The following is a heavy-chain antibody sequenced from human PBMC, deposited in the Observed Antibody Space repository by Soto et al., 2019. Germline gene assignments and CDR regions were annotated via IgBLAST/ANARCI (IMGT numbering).Heavy chain of an antibody. J-gene: IGHJ6*02. CDR3: ARDSTWIPYYHYGMDV. CDR2: IYSGGNT. Sequence: EVQLVESGGGLIQPGGSLRLSCAASGFSVSSNYMSWVRQAPGKGLEWVSVIYSGGNTHYADSVKGRFTISRDNSKNPLYLQMTSLSAEDTAVYYCARDSTWIPYYHYGMDVWGQGNTVTVSS. D-gene: IGHD5-18*01. V-gene: IGHV3-53*01. CDR1: GFSVSSNY.